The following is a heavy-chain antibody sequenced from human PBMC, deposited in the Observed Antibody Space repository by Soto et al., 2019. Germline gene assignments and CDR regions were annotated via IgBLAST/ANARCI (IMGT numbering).Heavy chain of an antibody. CDR1: GFTFSSYA. V-gene: IGHV3-30-3*01. D-gene: IGHD2-15*01. CDR3: ATDVVRTYYNYGMDV. J-gene: IGHJ6*02. Sequence: GGSLRLSCAASGFTFSSYAMYWVRQAPGKGLEWVAIISYDGSNKYYADSVKGRFTISRDNSKNTLYLQMNSLRAEDTAAYYCATDVVRTYYNYGMDVWGQGTTVTVSS. CDR2: ISYDGSNK.